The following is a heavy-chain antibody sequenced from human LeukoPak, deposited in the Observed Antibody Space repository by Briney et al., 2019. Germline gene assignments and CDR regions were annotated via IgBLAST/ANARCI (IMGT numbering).Heavy chain of an antibody. D-gene: IGHD4-17*01. J-gene: IGHJ3*02. CDR2: IYSGGST. Sequence: GGSLRLSCAASGFIVSCMSWARQAPGKGLEWVSLIYSGGSTYYADSVKGRFTISRDNSKNTLYLHMDNLRAEDTAVYYCARHDYGDRYAFDIWGQGTMVTVSS. CDR1: GFIVSC. CDR3: ARHDYGDRYAFDI. V-gene: IGHV3-66*04.